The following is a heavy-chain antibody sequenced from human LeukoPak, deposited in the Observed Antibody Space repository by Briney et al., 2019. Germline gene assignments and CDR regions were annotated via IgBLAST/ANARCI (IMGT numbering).Heavy chain of an antibody. CDR3: ARGVIVVVPAATHFDY. D-gene: IGHD2-2*01. CDR1: GGSFSGYY. CDR2: INHSGST. Sequence: PSETLSLTCAVYGGSFSGYYWSWIRQPPGKGLEWIGEINHSGSTNYNPSLKSRVTTSVDTSKNQFSLKLSSVTAADTAVYYCARGVIVVVPAATHFDYWGQGTLVTVSS. J-gene: IGHJ4*02. V-gene: IGHV4-34*01.